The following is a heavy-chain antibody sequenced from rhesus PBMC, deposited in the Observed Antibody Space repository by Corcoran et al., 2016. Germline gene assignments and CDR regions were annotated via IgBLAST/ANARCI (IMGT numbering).Heavy chain of an antibody. CDR1: GGSISGYYL. CDR3: ARGGDSWYYFDY. D-gene: IGHD1-1*01. J-gene: IGHJ4*01. V-gene: IGHV4-106*01. Sequence: QVQLQESGPGVVKPSATLSLTCAVSGGSISGYYLWSWIRQPTGKGLEWIGYIYGGMGGTSYNPSLKGRVIIAIDTSKSQVSLKLSSGTAADTAVYYCARGGDSWYYFDYWGQGVLVTVSS. CDR2: IYGGMGGT.